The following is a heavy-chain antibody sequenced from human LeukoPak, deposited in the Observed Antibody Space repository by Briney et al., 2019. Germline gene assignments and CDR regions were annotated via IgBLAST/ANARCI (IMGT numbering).Heavy chain of an antibody. J-gene: IGHJ4*02. V-gene: IGHV3-7*03. CDR3: ARDFGFKVDY. CDR1: GFIFNNYW. D-gene: IGHD3-10*01. Sequence: GGSLRLSCAASGFIFNNYWMCWVRQAPGKGLEWVANIKGDGSEKNFVDSVKGRFTISRDNAKSSLYLQVNSLRAEDTAVYYCARDFGFKVDYWGQGVLVTVSS. CDR2: IKGDGSEK.